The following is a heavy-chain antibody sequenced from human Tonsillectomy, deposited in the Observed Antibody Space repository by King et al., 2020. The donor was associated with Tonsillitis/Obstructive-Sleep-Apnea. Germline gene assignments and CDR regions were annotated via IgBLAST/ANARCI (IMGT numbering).Heavy chain of an antibody. Sequence: VQLVESGGGLVQPGGSLRLSCAASGFTFSSYSMNWVRQAPGQGLEWVSYISSSSSVIQYADSVKGRFTIARDNAKSSLHLQMNSLRDEDTAVYFCARDSSTGYQLRYWGQGTLVIVSS. CDR3: ARDSSTGYQLRY. V-gene: IGHV3-48*02. CDR1: GFTFSSYS. CDR2: ISSSSSVI. D-gene: IGHD2-2*01. J-gene: IGHJ4*02.